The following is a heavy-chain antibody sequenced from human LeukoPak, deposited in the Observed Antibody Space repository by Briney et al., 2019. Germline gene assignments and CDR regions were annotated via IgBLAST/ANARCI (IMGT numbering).Heavy chain of an antibody. J-gene: IGHJ5*02. Sequence: PSGTLSLTCAVSGGSISGSNWWSWVRQSPGKGLEWIGEIYHSGSTNYNPSLKSRITISVDTSKNQFSLKLSSVTAADTAVYYCARDLVILRYFDWPLAWFDPWGQGTLVTVSS. V-gene: IGHV4-4*02. D-gene: IGHD3-9*01. CDR2: IYHSGST. CDR3: ARDLVILRYFDWPLAWFDP. CDR1: GGSISGSNW.